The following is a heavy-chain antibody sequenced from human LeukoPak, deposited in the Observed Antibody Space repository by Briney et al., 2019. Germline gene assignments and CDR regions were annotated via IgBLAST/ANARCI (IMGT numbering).Heavy chain of an antibody. Sequence: GESLKISCKTSGYRFTNDWIGWVRQMPGKGLEWMGIIYPRDSTTRYSPAFEGQVTISVDKSITTAYLQWSSLKASGSAMYYCARRAIIQGTSALGFWGQGTLVTVSS. CDR1: GYRFTNDW. CDR3: ARRAIIQGTSALGF. V-gene: IGHV5-51*01. J-gene: IGHJ4*02. CDR2: IYPRDSTT. D-gene: IGHD1-26*01.